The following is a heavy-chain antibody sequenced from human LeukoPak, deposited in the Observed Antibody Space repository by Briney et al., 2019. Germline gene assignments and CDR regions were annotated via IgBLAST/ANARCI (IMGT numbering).Heavy chain of an antibody. D-gene: IGHD3-22*01. J-gene: IGHJ2*01. V-gene: IGHV4-4*08. Sequence: SETLSLTCSVSGGSMFSYYWNWIRQSPGKGLEWIGFVYSNGMTTYNPSLRSRGTISIATSRNQLSLRLTSVTAADTATYYCTRRAYYDSSGYNPTAGYFDLWGRGTLVTVSS. CDR2: VYSNGMT. CDR1: GGSMFSYY. CDR3: TRRAYYDSSGYNPTAGYFDL.